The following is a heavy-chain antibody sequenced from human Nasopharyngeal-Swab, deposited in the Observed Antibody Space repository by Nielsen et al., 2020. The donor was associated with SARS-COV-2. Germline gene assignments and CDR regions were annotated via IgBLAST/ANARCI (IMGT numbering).Heavy chain of an antibody. CDR2: ISGSGDAT. Sequence: GASLKISCAASGFTFNNYNFNWVRQAPGKGLEWVSGISGSGDATYYADSVKGRFTVSRDNSKNTLYLQMNSLRAEDTAVYYCAKDSGVAVAVSWFDPWGQGALVTVSS. CDR1: GFTFNNYN. CDR3: AKDSGVAVAVSWFDP. V-gene: IGHV3-23*01. J-gene: IGHJ5*02. D-gene: IGHD6-19*01.